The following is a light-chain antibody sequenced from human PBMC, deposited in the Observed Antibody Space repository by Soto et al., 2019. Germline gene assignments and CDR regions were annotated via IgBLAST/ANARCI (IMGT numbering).Light chain of an antibody. CDR3: QQYHAYPRT. CDR2: AAS. V-gene: IGKV1-9*01. CDR1: QDIAIY. Sequence: IQLTQSPSSLSASVGDRVTITCRASQDIAIYLAWYQQKPGEAPKLLIYAASSLQSGVPSRFSGSGYGTDFTLTISSLQPEDFATYYCQQYHAYPRTFGQGTKVDIK. J-gene: IGKJ1*01.